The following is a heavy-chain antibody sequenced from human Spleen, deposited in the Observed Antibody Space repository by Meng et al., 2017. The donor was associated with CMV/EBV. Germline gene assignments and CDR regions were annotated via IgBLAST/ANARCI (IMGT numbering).Heavy chain of an antibody. D-gene: IGHD2-15*01. Sequence: GESLKISCAASGFTFSSYWMHWVRQAPGKGLVWVSRINSDGSSTSYADSVKGRFTISRDNAKNSLYLQMNSLRAEDTAVYYCARASLYCSGGNCYDFGCDYWGQGTLVTVSS. V-gene: IGHV3-74*01. CDR1: GFTFSSYW. J-gene: IGHJ4*02. CDR3: ARASLYCSGGNCYDFGCDY. CDR2: INSDGSST.